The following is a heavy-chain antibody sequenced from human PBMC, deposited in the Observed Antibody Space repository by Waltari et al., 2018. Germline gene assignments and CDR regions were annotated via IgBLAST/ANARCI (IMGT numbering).Heavy chain of an antibody. CDR3: AKSEWLDDAFDI. CDR2: ISGSGGST. V-gene: IGHV3-23*01. CDR1: GFTFSSSA. D-gene: IGHD5-12*01. Sequence: EVQLLESGGGLVQPGGSLRLSCAASGFTFSSSAMNWVRQAPGKGLEWVSAISGSGGSTYYADSVKGRFTISRDNSKNTLYLQMNSLRAEDTAVYYCAKSEWLDDAFDIWGQGTMVTVSS. J-gene: IGHJ3*02.